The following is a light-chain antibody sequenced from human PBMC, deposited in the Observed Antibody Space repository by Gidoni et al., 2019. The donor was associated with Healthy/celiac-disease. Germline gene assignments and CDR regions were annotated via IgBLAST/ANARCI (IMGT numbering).Light chain of an antibody. CDR2: KAS. J-gene: IGKJ1*01. V-gene: IGKV1-5*03. Sequence: DIQMTQSPSTLSASVGDRVTITCRASQSMSSWLAWYQQKPGKAPKLLIYKASSLESGVPSRFSGSGSGTEFTLTISSLQPDDFATYYCQQYNSYWTFXQXTKVXIK. CDR3: QQYNSYWT. CDR1: QSMSSW.